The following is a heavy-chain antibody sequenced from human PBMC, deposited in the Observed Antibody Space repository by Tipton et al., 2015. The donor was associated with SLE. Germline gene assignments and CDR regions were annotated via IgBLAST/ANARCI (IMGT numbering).Heavy chain of an antibody. V-gene: IGHV3-21*01. J-gene: IGHJ4*02. CDR2: ISSSSSYI. Sequence: SLRLSCAASGFTFNSYSMNWVRQAPGKGLEWVSSISSSSSYIYYADSVKGRFTISRDNAKNSLYLQMNSLRAEDTAVYYCAKDLAVAGDYWGQGTLVTVSS. CDR3: AKDLAVAGDY. CDR1: GFTFNSYS. D-gene: IGHD6-19*01.